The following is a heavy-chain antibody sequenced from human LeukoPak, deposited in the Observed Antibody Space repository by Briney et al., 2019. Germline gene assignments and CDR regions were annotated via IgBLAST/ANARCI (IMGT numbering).Heavy chain of an antibody. CDR2: ISAYNGNT. CDR1: GYTFTSYG. D-gene: IGHD4-17*01. V-gene: IGHV1-18*01. CDR3: ARVGGRGLDYYYMDV. Sequence: ASVKVSCKASGYTFTSYGISWVRQAPGQGLEWMGWISAYNGNTNYAQKLQGRVTMTTDTSTSTACMELRSLRSDDTAVYYCARVGGRGLDYYYMDVWGKGTTVTVSS. J-gene: IGHJ6*03.